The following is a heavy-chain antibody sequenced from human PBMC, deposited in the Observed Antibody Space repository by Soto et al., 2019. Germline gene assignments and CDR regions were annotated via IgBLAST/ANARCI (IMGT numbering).Heavy chain of an antibody. CDR3: ARDPSDTGIATSESFDY. Sequence: PGGSLRLSCAASGFTFSDYYMSWIRQAPGKGLEWVSYISSSSSYTNYADSVKGRFTISRDNAKNSLYLQMNSLRAEDTAVYYCARDPSDTGIATSESFDYWGQGTLVTVSS. CDR1: GFTFSDYY. V-gene: IGHV3-11*06. D-gene: IGHD5-18*01. J-gene: IGHJ4*01. CDR2: ISSSSSYT.